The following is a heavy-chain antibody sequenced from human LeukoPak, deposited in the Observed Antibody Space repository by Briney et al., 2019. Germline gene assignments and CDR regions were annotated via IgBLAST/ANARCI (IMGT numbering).Heavy chain of an antibody. CDR1: GFTLSTYP. V-gene: IGHV3-48*02. CDR2: ISRSSSTI. Sequence: GGPLRLSCAASGFTLSTYPMNWVRQAPGKGLEWVSYISRSSSTIYYADSVKGRFTISRDNAKNSLFLQMNSLRDEDTAVYYCARGHCSGGTCYDYWGQGTLVTVSS. J-gene: IGHJ4*02. D-gene: IGHD2-15*01. CDR3: ARGHCSGGTCYDY.